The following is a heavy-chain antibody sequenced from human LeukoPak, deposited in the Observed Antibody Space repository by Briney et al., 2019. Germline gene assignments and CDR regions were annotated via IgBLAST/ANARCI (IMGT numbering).Heavy chain of an antibody. CDR1: GFTFSSYG. V-gene: IGHV3-33*01. Sequence: GRSLRLSCAASGFTFSSYGMHWVRQAPGKGLEWVAVIWYDGSNKYYADSVKGRFTISRDNSKNTPYLQMNSLRAEDTAVYYCARDSTVTGAFDYWGQGTLVTVSS. J-gene: IGHJ4*02. D-gene: IGHD4-17*01. CDR2: IWYDGSNK. CDR3: ARDSTVTGAFDY.